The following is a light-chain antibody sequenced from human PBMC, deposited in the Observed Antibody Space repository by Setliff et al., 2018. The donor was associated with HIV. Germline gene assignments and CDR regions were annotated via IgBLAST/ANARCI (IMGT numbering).Light chain of an antibody. CDR3: SSYTGRSTFV. CDR2: DVS. CDR1: SSDVGGYNY. V-gene: IGLV2-14*03. Sequence: QSALAQPASVSGSPGQSITISCTGTSSDVGGYNYVSWYQQHPGKAPKLMIYDVSYRPSGVSNRFSGSKSGNTASLTISGLQAEDEADYHCSSYTGRSTFVFGTGTKVTVL. J-gene: IGLJ1*01.